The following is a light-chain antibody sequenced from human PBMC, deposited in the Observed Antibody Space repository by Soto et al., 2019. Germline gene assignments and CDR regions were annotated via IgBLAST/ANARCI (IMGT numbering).Light chain of an antibody. J-gene: IGKJ1*01. CDR3: QQYNSYWT. Sequence: DIQLTQSPSTLSSSVGDRATITCRASQSVSYWLAWYQQKPGKAPKVLIYKASSVESGVPSRFSGSGSGTEFTLTISSLQADDFATYYCQQYNSYWTFGQGTKVEIK. CDR2: KAS. V-gene: IGKV1-5*03. CDR1: QSVSYW.